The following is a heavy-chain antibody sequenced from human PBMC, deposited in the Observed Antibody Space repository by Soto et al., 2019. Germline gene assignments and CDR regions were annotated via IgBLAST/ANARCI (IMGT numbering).Heavy chain of an antibody. D-gene: IGHD3-10*01. V-gene: IGHV3-30-3*01. Sequence: QVQLVESGGGVVQPGRSLRLSCAASGFTFSSYAMHWVRQAPGKGLEWVAVISQDGINKYYADSVKGRFTISRDSSKNTLYLQMNSLRAEDTAVYYCARDHYGSGTYYYYYYDMDVWGQGTTVTVSS. J-gene: IGHJ6*02. CDR3: ARDHYGSGTYYYYYYDMDV. CDR2: ISQDGINK. CDR1: GFTFSSYA.